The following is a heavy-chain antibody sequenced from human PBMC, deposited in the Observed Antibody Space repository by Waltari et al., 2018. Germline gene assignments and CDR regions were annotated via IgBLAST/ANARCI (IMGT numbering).Heavy chain of an antibody. Sequence: QVQLQQWGAGLLKPSETLSLTCAVYGGSFRGYYWSWIRPPPGKGLEWIGEINHSGSTNYNPSLKSRVTISVDTSKNQFSLKLSSVTAADTAVYYCARAPPRYDFWSGYYAAAGYFDYWGQGTLVTVSS. V-gene: IGHV4-34*01. CDR3: ARAPPRYDFWSGYYAAAGYFDY. CDR2: INHSGST. D-gene: IGHD3-3*01. CDR1: GGSFRGYY. J-gene: IGHJ4*02.